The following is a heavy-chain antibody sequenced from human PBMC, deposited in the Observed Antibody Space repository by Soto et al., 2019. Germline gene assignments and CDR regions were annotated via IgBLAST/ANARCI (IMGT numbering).Heavy chain of an antibody. CDR3: ARDFALRFLEWSLSSYAYYYYYYGMDV. V-gene: IGHV1-46*01. CDR2: INPSGGST. Sequence: GASVKVSCNASGYTFTSYYMHWVRQAPGQGLEWMGIINPSGGSTSYAQKFHGRVTMTRDTSTSTVYMELSSLRSEDTAVYYCARDFALRFLEWSLSSYAYYYYYYGMDVWGQGTTVTV. CDR1: GYTFTSYY. J-gene: IGHJ6*02. D-gene: IGHD3-3*01.